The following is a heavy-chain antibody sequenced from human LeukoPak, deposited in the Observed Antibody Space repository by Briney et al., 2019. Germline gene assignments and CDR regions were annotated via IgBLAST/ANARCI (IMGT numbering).Heavy chain of an antibody. J-gene: IGHJ5*02. V-gene: IGHV4-39*01. CDR1: GGSISSSSYY. CDR3: ARLFRDSVTNWFDP. Sequence: SETLSLTCTVSGGSISSSSYYWGWIRQPPGKGLEWIGSIYYSGSTYYNPSLKSRVTISVDTSKNQFSLKLSSVTAADTAVYYCARLFRDSVTNWFDPWGQGTLVTVSS. D-gene: IGHD2-21*02. CDR2: IYYSGST.